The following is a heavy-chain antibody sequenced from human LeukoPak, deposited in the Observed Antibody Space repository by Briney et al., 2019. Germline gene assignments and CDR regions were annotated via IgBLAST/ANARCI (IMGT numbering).Heavy chain of an antibody. V-gene: IGHV4-4*07. Sequence: SETLSLTCTVAGGSISSYYCSWIRQPAGKGLEWIGRIYTSGSTNYNPSLKSRVTMSVDTSKNQFSLKLSSVTAADTAVYYCARGGIRYFDWLAFDIWGQGTMVTVSS. CDR2: IYTSGST. J-gene: IGHJ3*02. CDR1: GGSISSYY. D-gene: IGHD3-9*01. CDR3: ARGGIRYFDWLAFDI.